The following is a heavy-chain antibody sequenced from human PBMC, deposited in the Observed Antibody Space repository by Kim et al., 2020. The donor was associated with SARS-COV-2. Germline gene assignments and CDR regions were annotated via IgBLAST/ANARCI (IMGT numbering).Heavy chain of an antibody. D-gene: IGHD3-10*01. CDR3: ARDRGGLKHYMDV. Sequence: SETLSLTCSVSGGSISRDYWSWIRQPPGKGLEWIGYIHYSGSTTYNPSLESRVAISIDTDKNQFSLNLRSVTAADTALYYCARDRGGLKHYMDVWGKGTAVTISS. CDR1: GGSISRDY. J-gene: IGHJ6*03. V-gene: IGHV4-59*01. CDR2: IHYSGST.